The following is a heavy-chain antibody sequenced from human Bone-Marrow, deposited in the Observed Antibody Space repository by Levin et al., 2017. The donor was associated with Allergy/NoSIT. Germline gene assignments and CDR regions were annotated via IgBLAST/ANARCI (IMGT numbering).Heavy chain of an antibody. CDR1: GYSFTTYW. Sequence: GGSLRLSCKGSGYSFTTYWIAWVRQMPGKGLEWMGIIYPGDSDTRYSPSFQGQVTIAADKSISTAYLQWSSLKASDTAMYYCARRRSSGWYEVDYWGQGTLVTVSS. CDR2: IYPGDSDT. D-gene: IGHD6-19*01. V-gene: IGHV5-51*01. CDR3: ARRRSSGWYEVDY. J-gene: IGHJ4*02.